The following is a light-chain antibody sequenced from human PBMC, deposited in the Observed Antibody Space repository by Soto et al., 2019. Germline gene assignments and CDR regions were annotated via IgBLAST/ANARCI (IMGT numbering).Light chain of an antibody. Sequence: EIVLTQSPATLSLSPGERATLSCRASQSVSSYLAWYQQKPGQAPRLLIDDAYNRATGIPARISGSGSGTDFTLTISSLDPEDFAVYYCQQRSNWTWTFGQGTKVEIK. CDR3: QQRSNWTWT. CDR1: QSVSSY. J-gene: IGKJ1*01. CDR2: DAY. V-gene: IGKV3-11*01.